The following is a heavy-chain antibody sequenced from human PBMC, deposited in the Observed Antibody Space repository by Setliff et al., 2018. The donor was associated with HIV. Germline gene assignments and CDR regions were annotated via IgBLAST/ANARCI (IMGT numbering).Heavy chain of an antibody. CDR1: GGSISSGGYS. CDR2: IYHSGST. J-gene: IGHJ4*02. CDR3: AGGRADAWEVLDS. Sequence: SETLSLTCAVSGGSISSGGYSWNWIRQPPGKGLEWIGYIYHSGSTFYNPSLKSRVTISVDRSKNQFSLKLTSVTAADTAMYYCAGGRADAWEVLDSWGQGTLVTVSS. D-gene: IGHD1-26*01. V-gene: IGHV4-30-2*01.